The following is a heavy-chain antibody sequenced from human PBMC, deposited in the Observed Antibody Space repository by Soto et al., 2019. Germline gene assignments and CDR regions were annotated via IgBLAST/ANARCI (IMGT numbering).Heavy chain of an antibody. V-gene: IGHV1-2*02. CDR2: ISPKSGGT. J-gene: IGHJ4*02. D-gene: IGHD3-9*01. Sequence: ASVKVSCKASGYTFTGYYMHWVRQAPGQGFEWMGRISPKSGGTNYAQKFEGRVTMSWDTSLKTAYMELSSLISEDTAVYYCARPPGYISDWYYFDLWGQGTLVTVSS. CDR1: GYTFTGYY. CDR3: ARPPGYISDWYYFDL.